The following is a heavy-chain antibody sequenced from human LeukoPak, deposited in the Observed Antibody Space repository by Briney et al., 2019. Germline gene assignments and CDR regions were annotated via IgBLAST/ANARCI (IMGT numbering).Heavy chain of an antibody. Sequence: GGSLRLSCAASGFTFSSYWMSWVRQAPGKGLEWVANIKQDGSEKYYVDSVKGRFTISRDNAKNSLYLQMNSLRAEDTAVYYCARVGRDGYNFRFDYWGQGTLVTVSS. CDR3: ARVGRDGYNFRFDY. J-gene: IGHJ4*02. CDR1: GFTFSSYW. D-gene: IGHD5-24*01. CDR2: IKQDGSEK. V-gene: IGHV3-7*01.